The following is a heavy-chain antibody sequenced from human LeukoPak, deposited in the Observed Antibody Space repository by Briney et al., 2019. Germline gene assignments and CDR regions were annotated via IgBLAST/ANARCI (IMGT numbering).Heavy chain of an antibody. Sequence: GGSLRLSCAASGFTFSSYEMNWVRQAPGKGLEWVSYISSSGSTIYYADSVKGRFTISRDNAKNSLYLQMNSLRAEDTAVYYCARFHPSYDYVWGSYRYDYYFDYWGQGTLVTVSS. CDR2: ISSSGSTI. J-gene: IGHJ4*02. CDR3: ARFHPSYDYVWGSYRYDYYFDY. CDR1: GFTFSSYE. D-gene: IGHD3-16*02. V-gene: IGHV3-48*03.